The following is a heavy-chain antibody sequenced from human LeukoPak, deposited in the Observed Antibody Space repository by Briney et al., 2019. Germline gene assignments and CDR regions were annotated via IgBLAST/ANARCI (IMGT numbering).Heavy chain of an antibody. CDR2: ISYDGSNK. V-gene: IGHV3-30-3*01. D-gene: IGHD6-19*01. J-gene: IGHJ4*02. CDR1: GFTFSSYA. CDR3: ARVSEQWLATDYYFDY. Sequence: GGSLRLSCAASGFTFSSYAMHWVRQAPGKGLEWVAVISYDGSNKYYADSVKGRFTISRDNSKNTLYLQMNGLRAEDTAVYYCARVSEQWLATDYYFDYWGQGTLVTVSS.